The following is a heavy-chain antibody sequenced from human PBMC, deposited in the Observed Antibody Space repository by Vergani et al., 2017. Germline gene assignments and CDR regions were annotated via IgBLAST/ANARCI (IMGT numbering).Heavy chain of an antibody. CDR3: ARWVNWGDPNWYFDL. Sequence: EVQLLESGGGLVQPGGSLRLSCAASGFTFSSYAMSWVRQAPGKGLEWVSAISGSGGSTYYADSVQGRLTIARDNSKNTLYLQMNSLRAEDTAVYYCARWVNWGDPNWYFDLWGRGTLVTVSS. V-gene: IGHV3-23*01. J-gene: IGHJ2*01. CDR2: ISGSGGST. D-gene: IGHD7-27*01. CDR1: GFTFSSYA.